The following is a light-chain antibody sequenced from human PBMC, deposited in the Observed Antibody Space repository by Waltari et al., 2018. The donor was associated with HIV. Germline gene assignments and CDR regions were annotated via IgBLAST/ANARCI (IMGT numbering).Light chain of an antibody. Sequence: QSVLTQPLSASGTPGQRVTIACSGSRYHIGHFSASWYQHLPGAAPKLLIYANNQRPSGVPGRFSGSRSGTSASLAISGLRSEDEAVYSCAVWDDSLRGGVFGGGTKLTVL. V-gene: IGLV1-47*01. CDR3: AVWDDSLRGGV. CDR2: ANN. J-gene: IGLJ3*02. CDR1: RYHIGHFS.